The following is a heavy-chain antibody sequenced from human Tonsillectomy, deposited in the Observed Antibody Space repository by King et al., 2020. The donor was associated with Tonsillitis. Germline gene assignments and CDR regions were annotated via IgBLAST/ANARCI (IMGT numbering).Heavy chain of an antibody. J-gene: IGHJ4*03. CDR1: GFRFSEYY. D-gene: IGHD2/OR15-2a*01. CDR2: ISLGLGDHT. Sequence: VQLVESGGGLVKPGRSLTLSCAASGFRFSEYYMNWIRQTPGTGLEWVASISLGLGDHTNYADSVKGRFTISRDNAKNPLYLQMNSLRAEDTAVYYCARESVIHYGRVGYFYLWGHGALVSLS. V-gene: IGHV3-11*06. CDR3: ARESVIHYGRVGYFYL.